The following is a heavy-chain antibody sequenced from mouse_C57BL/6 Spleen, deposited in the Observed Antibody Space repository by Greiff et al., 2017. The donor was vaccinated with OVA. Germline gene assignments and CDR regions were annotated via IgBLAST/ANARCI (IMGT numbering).Heavy chain of an antibody. CDR3: ARGGGYYVGYAMDY. J-gene: IGHJ4*01. CDR2: ISYSGST. Sequence: VQLQQSGPGMVKPSQSLSLTCTVTGYSITSGYDWHWIRHFPGNKLEWMGYISYSGSTNYNPSLKSRISITHDTSKNHFFLKLNSVTTEDTATYYCARGGGYYVGYAMDYWGQGTSVTVSS. V-gene: IGHV3-1*01. D-gene: IGHD2-3*01. CDR1: GYSITSGYD.